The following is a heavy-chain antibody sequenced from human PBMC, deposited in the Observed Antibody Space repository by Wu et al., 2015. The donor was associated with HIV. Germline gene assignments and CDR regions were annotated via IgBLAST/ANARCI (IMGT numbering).Heavy chain of an antibody. CDR2: IIPMFSTA. V-gene: IGHV1-69*05. CDR3: ERQECITKWFGRCVSWFDP. CDR1: GGTFSSFS. D-gene: IGHD3-10*01. Sequence: VQLVQSGAEVKKPGSSMKLSCKASGGTFSSFSVNWVRQAPGQGLEWMGGIIPMFSTANYAQKSFPGRVNDYQRTNPRGTGLHGAESSLEILKHGRVNYCERQECITKWFGRCVSWFDPWGQGTLVT. J-gene: IGHJ5*02.